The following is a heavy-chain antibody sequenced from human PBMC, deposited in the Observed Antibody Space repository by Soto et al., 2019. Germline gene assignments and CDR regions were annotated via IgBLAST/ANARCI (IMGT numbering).Heavy chain of an antibody. Sequence: VASVKVSCKASGFTFTSSAVQWVRQARGQRLEWIVWIVVGSGNTNYAQKFQERVTITRDMSTSTAYMELSSLRSEDTAVYYCAVHSSGWSYYYYGMDVWGQGTTVTVSS. J-gene: IGHJ6*02. CDR3: AVHSSGWSYYYYGMDV. D-gene: IGHD6-19*01. V-gene: IGHV1-58*01. CDR1: GFTFTSSA. CDR2: IVVGSGNT.